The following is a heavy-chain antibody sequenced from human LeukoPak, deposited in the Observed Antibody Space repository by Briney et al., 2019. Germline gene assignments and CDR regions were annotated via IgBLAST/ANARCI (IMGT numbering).Heavy chain of an antibody. J-gene: IGHJ3*02. CDR3: ARVGDYGDYFAFDI. D-gene: IGHD4-17*01. V-gene: IGHV3-7*01. Sequence: PGGSLRLSCAASGFTFSSYWMSWVRQAPGKGLEWVANIKQDGSEKYYVDSVKGRFTISRDNAKNSLYLQMNSLRAEDTAVYYCARVGDYGDYFAFDIWGQGTMVTVSS. CDR2: IKQDGSEK. CDR1: GFTFSSYW.